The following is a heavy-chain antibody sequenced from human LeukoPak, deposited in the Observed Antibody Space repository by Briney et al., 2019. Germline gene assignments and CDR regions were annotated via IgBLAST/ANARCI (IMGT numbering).Heavy chain of an antibody. CDR2: IYHSGST. D-gene: IGHD2-15*01. Sequence: SETLSLTCTVSGYSISSGYYWGWIRQPPGKRLEWIGSIYHSGSTYYNPSLKSRVTISVDTSKNQFSLNLSSVTAADTAVYYCARRRSGGIYYYMDVWGKRTTVTISS. J-gene: IGHJ6*03. CDR3: ARRRSGGIYYYMDV. CDR1: GYSISSGYY. V-gene: IGHV4-38-2*02.